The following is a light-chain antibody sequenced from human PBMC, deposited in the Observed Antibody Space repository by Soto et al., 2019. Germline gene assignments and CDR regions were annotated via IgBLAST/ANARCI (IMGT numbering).Light chain of an antibody. V-gene: IGKV1-33*01. CDR1: QDISNY. CDR3: QQSHNAPLT. Sequence: DIQMTQSPSSLSASVGDRVTITCQASQDISNYLNWYQQKPGKAPKLLIYDASNLETGVPSRFSASGSGTEFTLTISSLQPEDFATYYCQQSHNAPLTFGGGTKVE. CDR2: DAS. J-gene: IGKJ4*01.